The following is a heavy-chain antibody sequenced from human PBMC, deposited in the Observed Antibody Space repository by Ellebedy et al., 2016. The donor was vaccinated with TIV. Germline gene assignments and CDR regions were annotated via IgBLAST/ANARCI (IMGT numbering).Heavy chain of an antibody. CDR2: IIPIFGTA. CDR3: ARHSGYYWYYFDY. V-gene: IGHV1-69*13. Sequence: SVKVSCKASGGTFNSNAISWVRQAPGQGLEWMGGIIPIFGTANYAQKFQGRVTITADELGSTAYMELSSLRSEDTAAYYCARHSGYYWYYFDYWGQGTLVTVSS. D-gene: IGHD3-22*01. J-gene: IGHJ4*02. CDR1: GGTFNSNA.